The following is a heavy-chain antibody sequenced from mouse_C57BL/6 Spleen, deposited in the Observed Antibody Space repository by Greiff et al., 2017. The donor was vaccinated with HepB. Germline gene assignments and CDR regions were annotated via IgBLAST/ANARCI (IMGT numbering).Heavy chain of an antibody. D-gene: IGHD4-1*02. CDR1: GYSITSGYY. V-gene: IGHV3-6*01. Sequence: VQLKESGPGLVKPSQSLSLTCSVTGYSITSGYYWNWIRQFPGNKLEWMGYISYDGSNNYNPSLKNRISITRDTSKNQFFLKLNSVTTEDTATYYCARGANWGGDYWGQGTTLTVSS. J-gene: IGHJ2*01. CDR3: ARGANWGGDY. CDR2: ISYDGSN.